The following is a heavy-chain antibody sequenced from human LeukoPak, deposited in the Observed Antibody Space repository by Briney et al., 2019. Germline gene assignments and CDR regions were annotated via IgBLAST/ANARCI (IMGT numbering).Heavy chain of an antibody. Sequence: PSETLSLTCTVSGGSISSSSYYWGWIRQPPGKGLEWIGSIYYSGSTYYNPSLKRRVTISIDTSKNQFSLRLNSVTAADTAMYYCAKSGGYGLIDYWGQGTLVTVSS. D-gene: IGHD1-26*01. CDR1: GGSISSSSYY. CDR3: AKSGGYGLIDY. CDR2: IYYSGST. V-gene: IGHV4-39*01. J-gene: IGHJ4*02.